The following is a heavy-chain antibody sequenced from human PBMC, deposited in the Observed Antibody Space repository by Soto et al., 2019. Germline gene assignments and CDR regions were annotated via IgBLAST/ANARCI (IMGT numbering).Heavy chain of an antibody. CDR2: ISYDGSNK. Sequence: GGSLRLSCAASGFTFSSYAMHWVRQAPGKGLEWVAVISYDGSNKYYADSVKGRFTISRDNSKNTLYLQMNSLRAEDTAVYYCARDPMIVVVITTYFDYWGQGTLVTVSS. CDR1: GFTFSSYA. CDR3: ARDPMIVVVITTYFDY. D-gene: IGHD3-22*01. J-gene: IGHJ4*02. V-gene: IGHV3-30-3*01.